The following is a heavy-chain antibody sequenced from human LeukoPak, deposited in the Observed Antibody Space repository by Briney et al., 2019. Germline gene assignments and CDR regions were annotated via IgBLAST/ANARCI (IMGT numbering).Heavy chain of an antibody. V-gene: IGHV3-23*01. CDR3: AKAVAGTVWIDY. CDR1: GFTFSSYE. CDR2: ISGSGGST. D-gene: IGHD6-19*01. J-gene: IGHJ4*02. Sequence: AGGSLRLSCAASGFTFSSYEMNWVRQAPGKGLEWVSAISGSGGSTYYADSVKGRFTISRDNSKNTLYLQMNSLRAEDTAVYYCAKAVAGTVWIDYWGQGTLVTVSS.